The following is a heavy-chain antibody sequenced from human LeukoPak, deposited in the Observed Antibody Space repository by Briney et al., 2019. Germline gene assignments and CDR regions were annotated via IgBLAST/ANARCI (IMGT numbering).Heavy chain of an antibody. CDR2: ISSSSDTI. J-gene: IGHJ4*02. Sequence: GGPLRLSCAASGFIFSKYSMHWVRQAPGKGLEWVSYISSSSDTIYYADSVKGRFTISRDNAKNSLYLQMNSLRDEDTAVYYCARDGYCSSGSCYGSYDYWGQGTLVTVSS. CDR3: ARDGYCSSGSCYGSYDY. V-gene: IGHV3-48*02. CDR1: GFIFSKYS. D-gene: IGHD2-15*01.